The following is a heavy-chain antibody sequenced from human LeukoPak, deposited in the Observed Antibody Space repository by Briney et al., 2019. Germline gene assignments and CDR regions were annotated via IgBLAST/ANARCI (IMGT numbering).Heavy chain of an antibody. Sequence: GASVKVSCKASGYTFTGYYLHGVRQAPGQGLEWMGWINPNSGGTNYAQKFQGRVTMTRDTSISTAYMELNRLRSDDTAVYYCATFAGEHQAPFDYWGQGTLVTVSS. CDR1: GYTFTGYY. V-gene: IGHV1-2*02. CDR2: INPNSGGT. J-gene: IGHJ4*02. CDR3: ATFAGEHQAPFDY. D-gene: IGHD1-26*01.